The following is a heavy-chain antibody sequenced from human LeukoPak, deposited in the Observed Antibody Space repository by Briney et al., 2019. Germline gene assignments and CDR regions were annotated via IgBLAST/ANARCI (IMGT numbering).Heavy chain of an antibody. D-gene: IGHD6-13*01. V-gene: IGHV5-51*01. CDR1: GYSFTSYW. CDR3: ARQRVAAAGSIWFDP. J-gene: IGHJ5*02. Sequence: GESLKISCKGSGYSFTSYWIGWVRQMPGKGLEWMGIIYPGDSDTRYSPSFQGQVTISADKFISTAYLQWSSLKASDTAMYYCARQRVAAAGSIWFDPWGQGTLVTVSS. CDR2: IYPGDSDT.